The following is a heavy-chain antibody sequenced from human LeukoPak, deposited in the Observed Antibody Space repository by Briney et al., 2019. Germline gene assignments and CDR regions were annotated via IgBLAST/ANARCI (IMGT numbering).Heavy chain of an antibody. Sequence: GGSLRLSCAASGFTFSSYWMSWVRQAPGKGLEWVANIRQDGSKIYYVDSVKGRFTISRDNAKNSLYLQMNNLRAEDTAVYYCARQVLESYGYYYYYYMDVWGKGTTVTVSS. CDR1: GFTFSSYW. D-gene: IGHD2-2*01. CDR3: ARQVLESYGYYYYYYMDV. J-gene: IGHJ6*03. V-gene: IGHV3-7*01. CDR2: IRQDGSKI.